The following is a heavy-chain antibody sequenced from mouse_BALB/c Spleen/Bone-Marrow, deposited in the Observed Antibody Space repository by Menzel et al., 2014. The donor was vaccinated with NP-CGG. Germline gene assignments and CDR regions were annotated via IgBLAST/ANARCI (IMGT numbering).Heavy chain of an antibody. D-gene: IGHD1-1*01. CDR1: GFTFSSYG. V-gene: IGHV5-9-2*01. CDR2: ISGGGSYT. CDR3: ARQYGSSYFDY. Sequence: EVQVVESGGGLVKPGGSLKLSCAASGFTFSSYGMSWVRQTPEKRLEWVATISGGGSYTYYPDSVKGRFTISRDNAKSNLYLQMSSLRSEDTALYYCARQYGSSYFDYWGQGTTLTVSS. J-gene: IGHJ2*01.